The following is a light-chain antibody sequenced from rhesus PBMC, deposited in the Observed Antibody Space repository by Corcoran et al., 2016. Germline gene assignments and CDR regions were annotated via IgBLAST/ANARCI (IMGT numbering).Light chain of an antibody. CDR3: CSYTTSSTFI. V-gene: IGLV2S7*01. Sequence: QSAPPQPPSVSGSPGRSVPNSCAGTRSAIGGCNYVSWFQQHPGKAPKLMIYGVSNRPSGVSDRFSGSKSDNTASLTISGLQAEDEADYYCCSYTTSSTFIFGAGTRLTVL. CDR1: RSAIGGCNY. CDR2: GVS. J-gene: IGLJ1*01.